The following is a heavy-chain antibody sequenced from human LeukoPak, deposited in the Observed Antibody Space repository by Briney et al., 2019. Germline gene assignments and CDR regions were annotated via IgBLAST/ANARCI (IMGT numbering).Heavy chain of an antibody. Sequence: GASVKVSCKAFGYTFTSYDINWVRQATGQGLEWMGWMNPNSGNTGYAQKFQGRVTMTRNTSISTAYMELSSLRSEDTAVYYCASGSSSWSNFDYWGQGTLVTVSS. D-gene: IGHD6-13*01. CDR3: ASGSSSWSNFDY. V-gene: IGHV1-8*01. CDR1: GYTFTSYD. CDR2: MNPNSGNT. J-gene: IGHJ4*02.